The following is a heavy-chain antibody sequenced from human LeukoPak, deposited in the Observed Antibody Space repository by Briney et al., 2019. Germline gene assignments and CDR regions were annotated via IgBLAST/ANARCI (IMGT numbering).Heavy chain of an antibody. CDR2: IWYDGSNK. D-gene: IGHD5-12*01. CDR1: GFTFSSYG. J-gene: IGHJ3*02. V-gene: IGHV3-33*01. Sequence: PGGSLRLSCAASGFTFSSYGMHWDRQAPGKGLEWVAVIWYDGSNKYYADSVKGRFTISRDNSKNTLYLQMNSLRAEDTAVYYCAREVVESGYDLDAFDIWGQGTMVTVSS. CDR3: AREVVESGYDLDAFDI.